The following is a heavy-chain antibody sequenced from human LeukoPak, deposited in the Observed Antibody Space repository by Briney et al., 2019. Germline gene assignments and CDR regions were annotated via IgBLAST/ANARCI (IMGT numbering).Heavy chain of an antibody. CDR2: IYYSGST. CDR1: GGSISSSSYY. CDR3: ARLLIVGATIRFDY. J-gene: IGHJ4*02. V-gene: IGHV4-39*01. Sequence: PSETLSLTCTVSGGSISSSSYYWGWIRQPPGKGLEWIGSIYYSGSTYYNPSLKSRVTISVDTSKNQFSLKLSSVTAADTAVYYCARLLIVGATIRFDYWGQGTLVTVSS. D-gene: IGHD1-26*01.